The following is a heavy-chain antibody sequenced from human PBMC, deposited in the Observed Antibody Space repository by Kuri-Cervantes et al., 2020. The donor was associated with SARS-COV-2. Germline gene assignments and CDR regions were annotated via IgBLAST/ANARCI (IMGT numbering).Heavy chain of an antibody. D-gene: IGHD3-22*01. CDR1: GFTFSSYN. CDR3: ARDRLDFHSSGHFDH. CDR2: ISFYRHDA. V-gene: IGHV3-30*04. J-gene: IGHJ4*02. Sequence: LSLTCAASGFTFSSYNMHWVRQPPGKGLEWEAIISFYRHDAHYADSVKGRFTISRDNSKNTLFLQMNSLRTEDTAVYYCARDRLDFHSSGHFDHWGQGALVTVSS.